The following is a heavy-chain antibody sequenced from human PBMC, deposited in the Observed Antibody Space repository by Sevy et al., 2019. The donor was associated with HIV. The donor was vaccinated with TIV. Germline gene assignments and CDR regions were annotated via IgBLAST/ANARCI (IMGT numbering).Heavy chain of an antibody. CDR3: AKDTDYYDSSGYYYVDY. D-gene: IGHD3-22*01. CDR1: GFTFSSYA. CDR2: ISGSGGST. V-gene: IGHV3-23*01. J-gene: IGHJ4*02. Sequence: GGSLRLSCAASGFTFSSYAMSWVRQAPGKGLEWVSAISGSGGSTYYADSVKGRFTISRDNSKNTQYLQMNSLRAEDTAVYYCAKDTDYYDSSGYYYVDYWGQGTLVTVSS.